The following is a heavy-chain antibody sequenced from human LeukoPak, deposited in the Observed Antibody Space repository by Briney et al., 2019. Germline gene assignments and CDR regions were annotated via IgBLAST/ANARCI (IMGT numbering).Heavy chain of an antibody. V-gene: IGHV5-51*01. CDR1: GYSFTSYW. CDR3: ARRIAGAGTPYYFDY. D-gene: IGHD6-13*01. Sequence: GESLQISSNGSGYSFTSYWIGWLRRLPGKGLEWMGVIYSGDSDTRYSPSFQGQVTISADKSINTAYLQWSSLKASDTAIYYCARRIAGAGTPYYFDYWGQGTLVTVSS. J-gene: IGHJ4*02. CDR2: IYSGDSDT.